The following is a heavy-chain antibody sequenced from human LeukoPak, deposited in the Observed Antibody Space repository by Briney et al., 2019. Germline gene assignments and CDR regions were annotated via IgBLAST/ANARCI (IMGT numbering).Heavy chain of an antibody. CDR1: GFTFSSYS. CDR2: ISSSSYI. Sequence: GGSLRLSCAASGFTFSSYSMNWVRQAPGKGLEWVSSISSSSYIYYADSVKGRFTISRDNSKNTLYLQMNSLRAEDTAVYYCARDSSGYSHFDYWGQGTLVTVSS. D-gene: IGHD3-22*01. CDR3: ARDSSGYSHFDY. V-gene: IGHV3-21*01. J-gene: IGHJ4*02.